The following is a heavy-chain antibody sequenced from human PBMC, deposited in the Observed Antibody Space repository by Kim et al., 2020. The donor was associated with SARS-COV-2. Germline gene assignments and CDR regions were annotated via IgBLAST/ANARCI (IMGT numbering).Heavy chain of an antibody. CDR1: EFTFSSYG. J-gene: IGHJ4*01. D-gene: IGHD3-16*01. CDR2: ISYDGSNE. V-gene: IGHV3-30*18. Sequence: GGSLRLSCAASEFTFSSYGVHWVRQAPGKGLEWVAVISYDGSNEYYGDSVKGRFTVFRDNSKNTVYLQMNSLRGEDTAVYYCAKDRDPNQLQGALDYWG. CDR3: AKDRDPNQLQGALDY.